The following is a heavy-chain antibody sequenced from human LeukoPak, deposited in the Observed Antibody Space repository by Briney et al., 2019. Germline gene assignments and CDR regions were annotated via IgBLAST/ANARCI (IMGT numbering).Heavy chain of an antibody. CDR1: GYTFTGYY. CDR2: INPNSGGT. Sequence: GASVKVSCKASGYTFTGYYIHWVRQAPGQGVEWMGWINPNSGGTNYAQKFQGRVTMTRNTSISTAYMELSSLRSEDTAVYYCARGGYIGMDVWGQGTTVTVSS. D-gene: IGHD6-13*01. CDR3: ARGGYIGMDV. J-gene: IGHJ6*02. V-gene: IGHV1-2*02.